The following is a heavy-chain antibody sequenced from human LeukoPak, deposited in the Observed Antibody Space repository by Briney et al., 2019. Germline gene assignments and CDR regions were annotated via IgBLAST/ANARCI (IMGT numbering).Heavy chain of an antibody. CDR3: ARGHSSGYGD. V-gene: IGHV4-59*01. J-gene: IGHJ4*02. D-gene: IGHD3-22*01. CDR1: GGSISSYY. Sequence: MASETLSLTCTVSGGSISSYYWSWIRQPPGKGLEWIGYIYYSGSTNYNSSLKSRVTISVDTSKNQFSLKLGSVTAADTAVYYCARGHSSGYGDWGQGTLVTVSS. CDR2: IYYSGST.